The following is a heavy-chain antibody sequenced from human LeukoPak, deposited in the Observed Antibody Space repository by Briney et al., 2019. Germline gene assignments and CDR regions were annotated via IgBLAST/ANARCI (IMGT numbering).Heavy chain of an antibody. V-gene: IGHV3-7*03. CDR2: INQDGSEK. D-gene: IGHD1-1*01. CDR1: GFTFSSYW. Sequence: GGSLRLSCEASGFTFSSYWMTWVRQAPGKGLKWVANINQDGSEKHYVDSLKGRFTISRDNAKASLYLQMSSLRAEDTAVYYCARGFWNSDFWGQGTLVTVSS. CDR3: ARGFWNSDF. J-gene: IGHJ4*02.